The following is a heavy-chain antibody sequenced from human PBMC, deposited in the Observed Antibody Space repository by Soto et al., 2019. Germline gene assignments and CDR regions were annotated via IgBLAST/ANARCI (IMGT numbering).Heavy chain of an antibody. CDR1: GGSISSYY. J-gene: IGHJ4*02. Sequence: QVQLQESGPGLVKPSETLSLTCTVSGGSISSYYWSWIRQPTGKGLEWIGYIYYSGSTNYKPSLNSRVTISVDTSKNQFSLKLSSVTAADTAVYYCARRWGRSFDYWGQGTLVTVSS. CDR3: ARRWGRSFDY. CDR2: IYYSGST. D-gene: IGHD2-15*01. V-gene: IGHV4-59*08.